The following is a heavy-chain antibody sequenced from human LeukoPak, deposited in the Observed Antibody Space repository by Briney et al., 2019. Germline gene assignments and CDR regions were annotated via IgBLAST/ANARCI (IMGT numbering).Heavy chain of an antibody. CDR3: ARALTYYYDSSGVGGQDFDY. V-gene: IGHV1-8*01. Sequence: ASVKVSCKASGYTFTSYDINWVRQATGQGLEWMGWMNPNSGNTGYAQKFQGRVTMTRNTSISTAYMELSSLRSEDMAVYYCARALTYYYDSSGVGGQDFDYWGQGTLVTVSS. CDR2: MNPNSGNT. D-gene: IGHD3-22*01. J-gene: IGHJ4*02. CDR1: GYTFTSYD.